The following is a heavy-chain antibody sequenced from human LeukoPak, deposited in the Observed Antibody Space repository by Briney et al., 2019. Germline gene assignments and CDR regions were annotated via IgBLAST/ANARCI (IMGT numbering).Heavy chain of an antibody. D-gene: IGHD6-13*01. V-gene: IGHV3-74*01. J-gene: IGHJ4*02. CDR3: AREQQLFDY. CDR2: ISPDGRDT. Sequence: PGGSLRLSCAAFGFAFSTYWMHWVRQAPGKGPVWVSRISPDGRDTIYADSVKGRFTISRDNSKNTLYLQMNSLRAEDTAVYYCAREQQLFDYWGQGTLVTVSS. CDR1: GFAFSTYW.